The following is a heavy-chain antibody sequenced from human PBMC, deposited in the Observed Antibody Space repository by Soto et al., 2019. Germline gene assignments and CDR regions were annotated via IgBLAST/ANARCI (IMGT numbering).Heavy chain of an antibody. D-gene: IGHD3-10*01. CDR3: ARERKLLWFGELQPDFDY. CDR1: GYTFTSYG. Sequence: ASVKVSCKASGYTFTSYGIGWVRQAPGQGLEWMGWISAYNGNTNYAQKLQGRVTMTTDTSTSTAYMELRSLRSDDTAVYYCARERKLLWFGELQPDFDYWGQGTLVTVSS. CDR2: ISAYNGNT. V-gene: IGHV1-18*01. J-gene: IGHJ4*02.